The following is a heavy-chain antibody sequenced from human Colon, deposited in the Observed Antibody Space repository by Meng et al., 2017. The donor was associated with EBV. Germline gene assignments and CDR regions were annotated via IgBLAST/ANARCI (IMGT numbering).Heavy chain of an antibody. J-gene: IGHJ3*02. CDR1: GGSISSSSDYC. V-gene: IGHV4-30-2*01. CDR3: ARARRTGDGFDN. D-gene: IGHD3-10*01. CDR2: IYHTENT. Sequence: QLQLQESGSGLVKPSXXLSLTCDVSGGSISSSSDYCWSWIRQPPGKGLELIGCIYHTENTYYNSSLKSRVTISVDKSNNQFSLKLTSVTAADTAAYYCARARRTGDGFDNWGQGTMVTVSS.